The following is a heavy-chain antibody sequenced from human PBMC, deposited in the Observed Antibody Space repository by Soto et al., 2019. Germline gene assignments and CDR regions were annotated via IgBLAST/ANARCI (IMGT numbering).Heavy chain of an antibody. V-gene: IGHV3-30-3*01. D-gene: IGHD3-3*01. CDR3: ARDGSTYYDFWSGSLGSYYYYGMDV. J-gene: IGHJ6*02. CDR2: ISYDGSNK. Sequence: GGSLRLSCAASGFTFSSYAMHWVRQAPGNGLEWVAVISYDGSNKYYADSVKGRFTISRDNSKNTLYLQMNSLRAEDTAVYYCARDGSTYYDFWSGSLGSYYYYGMDVWGQGTTVTVSS. CDR1: GFTFSSYA.